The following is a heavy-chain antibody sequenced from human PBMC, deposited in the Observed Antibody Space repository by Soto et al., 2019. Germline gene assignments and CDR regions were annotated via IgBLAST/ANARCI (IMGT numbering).Heavy chain of an antibody. J-gene: IGHJ6*02. CDR2: ISYDGSNK. Sequence: QVQLVESGGGVVQPGRSLRLSCAASGFTFSSYAMHWVRQAPGKGLEWVAVISYDGSNKYYADSVKGRFTISRDNSKNTLYVQMNSLRAEDTAVYYCASGVTSGPVGMDVWGQGTTVTVSS. CDR3: ASGVTSGPVGMDV. V-gene: IGHV3-30-3*01. CDR1: GFTFSSYA. D-gene: IGHD2-21*02.